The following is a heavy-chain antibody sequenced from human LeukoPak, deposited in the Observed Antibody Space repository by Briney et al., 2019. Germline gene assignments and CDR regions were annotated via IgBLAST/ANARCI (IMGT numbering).Heavy chain of an antibody. CDR3: ARDRGYYDSSGYYSPWNWFDP. CDR1: GFTFSSYG. Sequence: GGSLRLSCAASGFTFSSYGMHWVRQAPGKGLEWVAVIWYDGSNKYYADSVKGRFTISRDNSRNTLYLQMNSLRAEDAAVYYCARDRGYYDSSGYYSPWNWFDPWGQGTLVTVSS. J-gene: IGHJ5*02. D-gene: IGHD3-22*01. V-gene: IGHV3-33*01. CDR2: IWYDGSNK.